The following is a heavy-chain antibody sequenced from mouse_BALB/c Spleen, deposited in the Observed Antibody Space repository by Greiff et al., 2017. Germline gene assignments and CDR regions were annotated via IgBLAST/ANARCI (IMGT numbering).Heavy chain of an antibody. J-gene: IGHJ3*01. V-gene: IGHV3-2*02. D-gene: IGHD1-1*01. CDR1: GYSITSDYA. CDR2: ISYSGST. CDR3: ARSHYYGSLAY. Sequence: DVKLQESGPGLVKPSQSLSLTCTVTGYSITSDYAWNWIRQFPGNKLEWMGYISYSGSTSYNPSLKSRISITRDTSKNQFFLQLNSVTTEDTATYYCARSHYYGSLAYWGQGTLVTVSA.